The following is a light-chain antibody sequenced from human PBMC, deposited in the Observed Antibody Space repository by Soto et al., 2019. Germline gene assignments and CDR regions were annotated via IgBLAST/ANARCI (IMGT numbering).Light chain of an antibody. CDR1: QGISSY. CDR3: QQLDSYPY. CDR2: AAS. J-gene: IGKJ2*01. Sequence: DLQLTQSPSFLSASVGDRVTMTCRASQGISSYLAWYQQKPGKAPKLLIYAASTVQRGVPSRFSGSGSGTEFTLTISSLQPEDFATYYCQQLDSYPYFGQGTKLEIK. V-gene: IGKV1-9*01.